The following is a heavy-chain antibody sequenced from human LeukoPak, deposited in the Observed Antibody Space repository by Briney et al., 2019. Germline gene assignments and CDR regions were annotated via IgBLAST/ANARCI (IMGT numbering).Heavy chain of an antibody. CDR2: IYYSGST. V-gene: IGHV4-39*01. D-gene: IGHD5-18*01. CDR1: GGSISSSSCY. Sequence: PSETLSLTCTVSGGSISSSSCYWGWIRQPPGKGLEWIGSIYYSGSTYYNPSLKSRVTISVDTSKNQFSLKLSSVTAADTAVYYCASPSGYGFYYFDYWGQGTLVTVSS. J-gene: IGHJ4*02. CDR3: ASPSGYGFYYFDY.